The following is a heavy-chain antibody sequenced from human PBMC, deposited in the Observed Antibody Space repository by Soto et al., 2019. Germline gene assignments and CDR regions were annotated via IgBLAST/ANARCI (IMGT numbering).Heavy chain of an antibody. V-gene: IGHV1-3*01. J-gene: IGHJ4*02. Sequence: ASVKVSCKTSGYTFTNNVIHWVRQAPGQRLEWIGWVNAGNDNTKWLQEFQGRLTLTKDTSATTAYMELSSLTPEDTAIYFCAREVPYGYSRFDSWGQGTLVTVSS. CDR3: AREVPYGYSRFDS. CDR1: GYTFTNNV. D-gene: IGHD5-18*01. CDR2: VNAGNDNT.